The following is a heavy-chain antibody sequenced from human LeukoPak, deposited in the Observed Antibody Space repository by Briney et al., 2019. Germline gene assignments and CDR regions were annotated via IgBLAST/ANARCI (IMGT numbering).Heavy chain of an antibody. Sequence: ASVKVSCKASGYTFTSYYMHWVRQAPGQGLEWMGLINPSGGSTSYAQKFQGRVTMTRDTSTSTVYMELSSLRSEDTAVYYCARRSGYDFPYYYYGMDVWGQGTTVTVSS. CDR3: ARRSGYDFPYYYYGMDV. D-gene: IGHD5-12*01. CDR1: GYTFTSYY. J-gene: IGHJ6*02. CDR2: INPSGGST. V-gene: IGHV1-46*01.